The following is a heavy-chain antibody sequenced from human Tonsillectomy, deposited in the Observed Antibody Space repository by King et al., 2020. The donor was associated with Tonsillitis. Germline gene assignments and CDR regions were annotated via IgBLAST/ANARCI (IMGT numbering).Heavy chain of an antibody. V-gene: IGHV4-34*01. CDR2: INHSGST. J-gene: IGHJ4*02. CDR3: ASEYSGYDMDF. D-gene: IGHD5-12*01. CDR1: GGSFSGFY. Sequence: VQLQQWGAGLLKPSETLSLTCAVYGGSFSGFYWSWIRQHPGKGLEWVGEINHSGSTNYNPSLKSRVTISGDTSKNQFSLQLSSVTAADTAVYYCASEYSGYDMDFWGQGTLVTVSS.